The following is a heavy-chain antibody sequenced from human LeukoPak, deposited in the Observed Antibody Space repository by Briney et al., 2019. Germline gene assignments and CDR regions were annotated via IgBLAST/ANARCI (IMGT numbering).Heavy chain of an antibody. D-gene: IGHD6-19*01. Sequence: ASVKVSCKASGYTFTGYYMHWVRQAPGQGLEWMGWINPNSGGTNYAQKLQGRVTMTRDTSISTAYMELSRLRSDDTAVYYCARVLAVAGTSRANMYYFDYWGQGTLVTVSS. V-gene: IGHV1-2*02. CDR2: INPNSGGT. CDR3: ARVLAVAGTSRANMYYFDY. CDR1: GYTFTGYY. J-gene: IGHJ4*02.